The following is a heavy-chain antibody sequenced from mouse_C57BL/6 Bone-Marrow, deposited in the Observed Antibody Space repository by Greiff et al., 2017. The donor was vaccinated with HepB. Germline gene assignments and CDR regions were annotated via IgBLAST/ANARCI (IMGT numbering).Heavy chain of an antibody. CDR2: ISDGGSYT. J-gene: IGHJ2*01. V-gene: IGHV5-4*01. CDR3: ARDTTVVADD. Sequence: EVKLMESGGGLVKPGGSLKLSCAASGFTFSSYAMSWVRQTPEKRLEWVATISDGGSYTYYPDNVKGRFTISRDNAKNNLYLQMSHLKSEDTAMYYSARDTTVVADDWGQGTTLTVSS. CDR1: GFTFSSYA. D-gene: IGHD1-1*01.